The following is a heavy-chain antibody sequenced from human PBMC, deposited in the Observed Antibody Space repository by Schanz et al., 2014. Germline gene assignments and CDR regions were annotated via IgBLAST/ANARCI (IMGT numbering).Heavy chain of an antibody. CDR1: GFTFSDYY. CDR2: ISDSGDST. Sequence: VQLVESGGGLVQPGRSLRLSCAASGFTFSDYYMTWIRQAPGKGLEWVSDISDSGDSTHYADSVKGRFTISRDNAKNSLFLQMNSLSAEDTAVYYCARGYGDSPTDFWGQGTLVTVSS. CDR3: ARGYGDSPTDF. D-gene: IGHD4-17*01. J-gene: IGHJ4*02. V-gene: IGHV3-11*01.